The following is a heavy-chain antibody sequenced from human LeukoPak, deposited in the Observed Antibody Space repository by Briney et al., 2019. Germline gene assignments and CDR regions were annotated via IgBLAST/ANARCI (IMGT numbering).Heavy chain of an antibody. V-gene: IGHV1-2*02. CDR1: GYTFTGYY. Sequence: ASVKVSCKASGYTFTGYYMHWVRQAPGQGLEWMGWINPNSGGTNYAQKFQGRVTMTRDTSISTAYMELSRLRSEDTAVYFCAVDQGRPAGDASDYWGQGTLVTVSS. CDR3: AVDQGRPAGDASDY. D-gene: IGHD2-2*01. J-gene: IGHJ4*02. CDR2: INPNSGGT.